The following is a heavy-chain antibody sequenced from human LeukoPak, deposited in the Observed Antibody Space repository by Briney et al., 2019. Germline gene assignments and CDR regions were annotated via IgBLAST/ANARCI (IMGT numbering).Heavy chain of an antibody. CDR3: AKGGDHIYGYSHY. CDR2: ISSSSSYI. J-gene: IGHJ4*02. CDR1: GFTFSTYE. V-gene: IGHV3-21*01. D-gene: IGHD5-24*01. Sequence: KPGGSLRLSCAASGFTFSTYETNWVRQAPGKGLEWVSSISSSSSYIYYAESVKGRFTISRDNAKNSLYLQMNSLRAEDTAVYYCAKGGDHIYGYSHYWGQGTLVTVSS.